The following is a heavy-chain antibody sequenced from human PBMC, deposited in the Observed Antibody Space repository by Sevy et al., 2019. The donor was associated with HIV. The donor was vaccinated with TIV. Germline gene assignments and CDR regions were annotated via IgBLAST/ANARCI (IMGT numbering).Heavy chain of an antibody. CDR1: GFTFSDYY. CDR2: ISSSGSTI. V-gene: IGHV3-11*01. CDR3: AREGAAAKYYYRMDV. D-gene: IGHD6-13*01. J-gene: IGHJ6*02. Sequence: GGSLRLSCAASGFTFSDYYMSWIRQAPGKGLEWVSHISSSGSTIYYADSVKGRFTISRDNAKNSLYLQMNSLRAEDTAVYYCAREGAAAKYYYRMDVWGQGTTVTVSS.